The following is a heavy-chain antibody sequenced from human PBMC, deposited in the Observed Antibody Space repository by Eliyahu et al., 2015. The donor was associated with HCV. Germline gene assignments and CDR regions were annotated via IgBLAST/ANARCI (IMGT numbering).Heavy chain of an antibody. CDR3: ARSARMGGFDY. J-gene: IGHJ4*02. V-gene: IGHV4-59*01. Sequence: QVQLQESGPGLVKPSEPLSXTXXVXGGSISSDYWNWXRHPPGKGXEWIGYVYSTGSPNYNPXLKSRVTISLDTSKNQFALKLSSMTAADTAVYYCARSARMGGFDYWGQGTLVTVSS. CDR2: VYSTGSP. CDR1: GGSISSDY. D-gene: IGHD5-24*01.